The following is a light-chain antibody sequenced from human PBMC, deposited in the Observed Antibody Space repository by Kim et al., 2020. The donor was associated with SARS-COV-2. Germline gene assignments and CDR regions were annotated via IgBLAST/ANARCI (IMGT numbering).Light chain of an antibody. J-gene: IGKJ4*01. Sequence: EIVMTQSPATLSVSPGERATLSCRASRSVSSHLAWYQQKPGQGPRLLIYGASTRATGVPDRFSGSGSGTDFTLTISCLHSEDFAVYYCQHYVNWPLTFGGGTKVDIK. CDR2: GAS. V-gene: IGKV3-15*01. CDR1: RSVSSH. CDR3: QHYVNWPLT.